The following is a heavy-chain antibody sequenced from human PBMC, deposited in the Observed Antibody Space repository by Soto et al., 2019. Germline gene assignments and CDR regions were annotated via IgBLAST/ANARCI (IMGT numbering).Heavy chain of an antibody. CDR2: INRTGGT. J-gene: IGHJ5*02. CDR3: ATRITVFGLLIPPFDP. Sequence: SETLSLTCAVYVGSVNGYYWTWIRQPPGKGLEWIGEINRTGGTHYNPSLKSRVTMSVDTSKNQFSLRLSSVTAADTAMYYCATRITVFGLLIPPFDPWGQGTKVTVSS. V-gene: IGHV4-34*01. D-gene: IGHD3-3*01. CDR1: VGSVNGYY.